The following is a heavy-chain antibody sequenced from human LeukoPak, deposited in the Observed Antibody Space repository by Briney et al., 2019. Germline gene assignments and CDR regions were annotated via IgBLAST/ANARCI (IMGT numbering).Heavy chain of an antibody. CDR2: IIPILGIA. V-gene: IGHV1-69*04. Sequence: ASVKVSCKASGGTFSSYAISWVRQAPGQGLEWMGRIIPILGIANYAQKFQGRVTMTTDTSMSTAYMELRSLRSDDTAVYYCARAGAEVTRFVAPWGQGTLVTVSS. D-gene: IGHD4-17*01. CDR1: GGTFSSYA. J-gene: IGHJ5*02. CDR3: ARAGAEVTRFVAP.